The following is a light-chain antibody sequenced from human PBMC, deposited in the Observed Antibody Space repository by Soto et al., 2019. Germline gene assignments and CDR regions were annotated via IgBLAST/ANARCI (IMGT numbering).Light chain of an antibody. CDR2: GAH. V-gene: IGKV3-15*01. CDR1: QSVNYY. J-gene: IGKJ2*01. CDR3: QQYNKWSSYT. Sequence: EVVMTQSPATLSVSPGERATLSCRASQSVNYYLAWYQQKPGQPPRLLIHGAHTRATGIPARFSGSGSGTDFTLTIDSLQSEDFAVYYCQQYNKWSSYTFGQGTKLEIK.